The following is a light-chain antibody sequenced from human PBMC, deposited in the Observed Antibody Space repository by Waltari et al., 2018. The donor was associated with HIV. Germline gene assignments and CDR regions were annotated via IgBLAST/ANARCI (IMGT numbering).Light chain of an antibody. J-gene: IGLJ1*01. CDR3: AAWDDSLNDSYV. CDR2: SNN. CDR1: HSNIGSND. Sequence: SVLTQPPSASGTPGQRVTISCSGSHSNIGSNDVNWYQQLPGTAPKLLIYSNNQRPSGVPDRFSGSKSGTSASLAISGLQSDDEADYYCAAWDDSLNDSYVFGPGTKVTVL. V-gene: IGLV1-44*01.